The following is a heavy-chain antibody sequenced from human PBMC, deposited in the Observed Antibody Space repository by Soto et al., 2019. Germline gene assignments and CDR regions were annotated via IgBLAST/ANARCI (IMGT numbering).Heavy chain of an antibody. D-gene: IGHD3-3*01. CDR2: IYYSGST. CDR3: ARSGPGGYDFWSGYFNTEYFDY. Sequence: SETLSLTCTVSGGSISSSSYYWGWIRQPPGKGLEWIGSIYYSGSTYYNQSLKSRVTISVDTSKNQFSLKLSSVAAADTAVYYCARSGPGGYDFWSGYFNTEYFDYWGQGTLVTVSS. CDR1: GGSISSSSYY. V-gene: IGHV4-39*01. J-gene: IGHJ4*02.